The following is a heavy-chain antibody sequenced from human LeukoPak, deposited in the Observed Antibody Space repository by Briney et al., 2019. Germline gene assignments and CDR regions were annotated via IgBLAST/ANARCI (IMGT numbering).Heavy chain of an antibody. Sequence: GGSLRLSCAASGFTFSSYVMHWVRQAPGKGLEWVAGISYDGTNKHYADSVKGRFTISRDNSKNTLSLQMNSLRPEDTAVHYCAKRGYSGYDLDYWGQGTLVTVSS. V-gene: IGHV3-30*18. CDR2: ISYDGTNK. CDR1: GFTFSSYV. CDR3: AKRGYSGYDLDY. D-gene: IGHD5-12*01. J-gene: IGHJ4*02.